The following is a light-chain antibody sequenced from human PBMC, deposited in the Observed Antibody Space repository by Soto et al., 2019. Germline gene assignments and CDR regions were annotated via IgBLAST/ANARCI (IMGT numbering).Light chain of an antibody. Sequence: DIQMTQSPSSLSASVGDRVTITCRASQSISSYLNWYQQKPGKAPKLLIYDASSLESGVPSRFSGSGSGTEFTLTISSLQPDDFATYYCQQYNNWSGLTFGGGTKVDIK. CDR3: QQYNNWSGLT. CDR2: DAS. V-gene: IGKV1-5*01. J-gene: IGKJ4*01. CDR1: QSISSY.